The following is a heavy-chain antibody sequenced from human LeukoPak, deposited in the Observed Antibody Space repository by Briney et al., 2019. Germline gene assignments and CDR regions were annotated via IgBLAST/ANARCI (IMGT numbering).Heavy chain of an antibody. D-gene: IGHD3-22*01. V-gene: IGHV4-59*12. CDR2: IYYSGTT. Sequence: SETLSLTCTVSGGSISSYYWSWIRQPPGKGLEWIGYIYYSGTTNYNPSLKSRVTISVDTSKNQFSLKLSSVTAADTAAYYCAGTYYYDSSGYYHRYFDYWGQGTLVTVSS. CDR3: AGTYYYDSSGYYHRYFDY. CDR1: GGSISSYY. J-gene: IGHJ4*02.